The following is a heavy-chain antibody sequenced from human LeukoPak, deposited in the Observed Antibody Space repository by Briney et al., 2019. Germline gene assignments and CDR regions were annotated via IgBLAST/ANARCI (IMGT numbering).Heavy chain of an antibody. CDR1: GGSISSGGYS. Sequence: SQTLSLTCAVSGGSISSGGYSWSWLRQPPGKGLEWIGYIYPSGSTYYNPSLKSRVTISVDRSKNQFSLKLSSVTAADTAVYYCARQKETIFGVVIGYFDYWGQGTLVTVSS. CDR2: IYPSGST. CDR3: ARQKETIFGVVIGYFDY. J-gene: IGHJ4*02. V-gene: IGHV4-30-2*01. D-gene: IGHD3-3*01.